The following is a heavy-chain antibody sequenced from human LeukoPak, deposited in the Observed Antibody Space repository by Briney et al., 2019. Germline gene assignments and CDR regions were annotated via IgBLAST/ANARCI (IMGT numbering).Heavy chain of an antibody. CDR1: GFTFDDYA. J-gene: IGHJ4*02. CDR2: ISWNSGSI. D-gene: IGHD4-17*01. Sequence: GGSLRLSCAASGFTFDDYAMHWVRQAPGKGLEWVSGISWNSGSIGYADSVKGRFTISRDNAKNSLYLQMNSLRAEDTAMYYCAEGVVYGDYYFDYWGQGTLVTVSS. CDR3: AEGVVYGDYYFDY. V-gene: IGHV3-9*01.